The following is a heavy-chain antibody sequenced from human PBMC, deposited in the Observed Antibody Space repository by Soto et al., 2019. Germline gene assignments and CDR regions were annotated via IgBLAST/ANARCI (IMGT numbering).Heavy chain of an antibody. D-gene: IGHD1-26*01. J-gene: IGHJ4*02. CDR1: GFTFSTYA. V-gene: IGHV3-23*01. CDR2: ISGSGGRT. CDR3: AKRTASGSGPYYLDY. Sequence: EVQLLEAGGGLVQPGGSLRLSCAASGFTFSTYAMSWVRQAPGKGLEWVSVISGSGGRTNYADSVKGRFTISRDNSKNTLYLQMNSLRAEDTAVYYCAKRTASGSGPYYLDYWGQGSLVTVSS.